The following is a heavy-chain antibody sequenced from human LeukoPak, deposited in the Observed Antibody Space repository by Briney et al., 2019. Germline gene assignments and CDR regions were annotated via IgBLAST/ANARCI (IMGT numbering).Heavy chain of an antibody. J-gene: IGHJ3*02. Sequence: PSETLSLTCAVSGYSISSGYYWGWIRQPPGKGLERIGSIYHSGSTYYNPSLKSRVTISVDTSKNQFSLKLSSVTAADTAVYYCARQVEASLGAFDIWGQGTMVTVSS. D-gene: IGHD2-15*01. CDR3: ARQVEASLGAFDI. V-gene: IGHV4-38-2*01. CDR2: IYHSGST. CDR1: GYSISSGYY.